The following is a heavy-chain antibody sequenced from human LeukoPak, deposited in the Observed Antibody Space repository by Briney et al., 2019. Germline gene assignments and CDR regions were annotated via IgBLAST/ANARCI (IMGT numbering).Heavy chain of an antibody. D-gene: IGHD5-12*01. CDR1: GFTFDDYA. V-gene: IGHV3-9*01. Sequence: GGSLRLSCAASGFTFDDYAMHWVRQAPGKGLEWVSGISWNSGSIGYADSVKGRFTISRDNAKNSLYLQMNSLRAEDTAVYYCARGPSGYHNTGGQGTLVTVSS. CDR2: ISWNSGSI. CDR3: ARGPSGYHNT. J-gene: IGHJ4*02.